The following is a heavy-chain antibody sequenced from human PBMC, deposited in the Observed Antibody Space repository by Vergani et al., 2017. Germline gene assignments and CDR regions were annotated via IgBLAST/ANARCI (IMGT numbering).Heavy chain of an antibody. V-gene: IGHV1-69*01. CDR3: ARETAYSVGDCYGPRNYYYYSMDV. J-gene: IGHJ6*03. Sequence: QVQLVQSGAEVKKPGSSVKVSCKASGGTFSSYAISWVRQAPGQGLEWMGGIIPIFGTENYAQKFQGRFTIPADESTITAYMELSSLRSEDTAVYYCARETAYSVGDCYGPRNYYYYSMDVWGKGTTVTVSS. CDR1: GGTFSSYA. CDR2: IIPIFGTE. D-gene: IGHD2-21*01.